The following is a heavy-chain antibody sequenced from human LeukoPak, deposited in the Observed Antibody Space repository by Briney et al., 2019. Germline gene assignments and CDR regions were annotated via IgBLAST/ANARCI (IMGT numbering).Heavy chain of an antibody. D-gene: IGHD3-10*01. CDR1: GGSISSYY. CDR3: ARHMVRGVINYYYYGMDV. Sequence: SETLSLTCAVSGGSISSYYWSWIRQPAGKGLEWIGRIYTIGSTNYNPSLKSRVTMSVDTSKNQFSLKLSSVTAADTAVYYCARHMVRGVINYYYYGMDVWGQGTTVTVSS. CDR2: IYTIGST. J-gene: IGHJ6*02. V-gene: IGHV4-4*07.